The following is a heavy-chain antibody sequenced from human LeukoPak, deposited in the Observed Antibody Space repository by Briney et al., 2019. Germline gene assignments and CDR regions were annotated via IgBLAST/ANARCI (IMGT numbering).Heavy chain of an antibody. D-gene: IGHD4-17*01. V-gene: IGHV3-23*01. CDR3: ASLTTVSTPFDY. CDR1: GFTFSSHA. Sequence: SLRLSCAASGFTFSSHARSWVRQAPGKGVEWVSAISGSGGNTYYADSVKGRFTISRDNSKTTLYLQMNSLRAEDTAVYYCASLTTVSTPFDYWGQGTLVTVSS. CDR2: ISGSGGNT. J-gene: IGHJ4*02.